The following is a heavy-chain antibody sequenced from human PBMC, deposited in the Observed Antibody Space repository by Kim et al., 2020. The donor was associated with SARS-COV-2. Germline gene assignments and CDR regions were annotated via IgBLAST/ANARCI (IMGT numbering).Heavy chain of an antibody. CDR2: ISYDGSNK. CDR1: GFTFSSYG. J-gene: IGHJ4*02. D-gene: IGHD3-10*01. V-gene: IGHV3-30*18. CDR3: AKDQVRGYFDY. Sequence: GGSLRLSCAASGFTFSSYGMHWVRQAPGKGLEWVAVISYDGSNKYYADSVKGRFTISRDNSKNTLYLQMNSLRAEDTAVYYCAKDQVRGYFDYWGQGTLVTVSS.